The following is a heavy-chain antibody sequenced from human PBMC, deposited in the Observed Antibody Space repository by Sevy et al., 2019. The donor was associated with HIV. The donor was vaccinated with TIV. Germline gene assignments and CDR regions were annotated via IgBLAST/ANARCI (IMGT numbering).Heavy chain of an antibody. V-gene: IGHV6-1*01. J-gene: IGHJ6*02. CDR2: TYYRSKWYN. D-gene: IGHD3-22*01. CDR3: ARGRDSSGYYRRYYYYGMDV. CDR1: GDSVSSNSAA. Sequence: SQTLSLTCAISGDSVSSNSAAWNWIRQSPSRGLEWLGRTYYRSKWYNDYAVSVKSRITINPDTSKNQFSLQLNSVTPEEPAVYYCARGRDSSGYYRRYYYYGMDVWGQGTTVTVSS.